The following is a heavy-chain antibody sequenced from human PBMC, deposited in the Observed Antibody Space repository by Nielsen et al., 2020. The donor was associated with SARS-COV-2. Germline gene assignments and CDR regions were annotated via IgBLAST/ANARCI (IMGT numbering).Heavy chain of an antibody. V-gene: IGHV4-61*01. J-gene: IGHJ5*02. D-gene: IGHD3-10*01. CDR1: GGSVSSGSYY. CDR3: SRVYGSGSYYQDNWFDP. Sequence: SETLSLTCTVSGGSVSSGSYYWSWIRQPPGKGLEWIGYIYYSGSTNYNPSLKSRVTISVDTSKYQFSLKLSSVNAADTAVYYCSRVYGSGSYYQDNWFDPWGQGTLVTVSS. CDR2: IYYSGST.